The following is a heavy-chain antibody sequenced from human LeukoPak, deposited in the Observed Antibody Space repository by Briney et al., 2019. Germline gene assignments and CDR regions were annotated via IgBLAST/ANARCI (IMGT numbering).Heavy chain of an antibody. CDR3: ARQIAVAGKAGSDY. CDR1: GGSISSYY. Sequence: SETLSLTCTVSGGSISSYYWTWIRQPAGKGLEWIGRIYTTGSTNYNPSLNSRVTMSVDTSKNQFSLKLSSVTAADTAVYYCARQIAVAGKAGSDYWGQGTLVTVSS. CDR2: IYTTGST. V-gene: IGHV4-4*07. J-gene: IGHJ4*02. D-gene: IGHD6-19*01.